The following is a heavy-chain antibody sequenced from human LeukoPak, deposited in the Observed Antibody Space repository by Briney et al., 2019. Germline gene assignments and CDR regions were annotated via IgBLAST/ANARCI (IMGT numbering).Heavy chain of an antibody. D-gene: IGHD2-8*02. Sequence: GGSLRLSCVASGLTFRSYYMGWIRQAPGKGLDGISYISSSGSDIFYEDSVKGRFSLSRDNTRNSLYLQMNSLRAEDTAVYYCARLGYCTGGRCFDTFDVWGQGTMVIVSS. J-gene: IGHJ3*01. V-gene: IGHV3-11*01. CDR1: GLTFRSYY. CDR3: ARLGYCTGGRCFDTFDV. CDR2: ISSSGSDI.